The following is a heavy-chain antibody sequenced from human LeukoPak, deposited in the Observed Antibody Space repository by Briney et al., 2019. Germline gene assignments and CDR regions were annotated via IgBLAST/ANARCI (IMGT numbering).Heavy chain of an antibody. V-gene: IGHV3-48*03. Sequence: GGXXRLSCAASGFTFSSYEMNWVRQAPGKGLEWVSYISSSGSTIYYADSVKGRFTISRDNAKNSLYLQMNSLRAEDTAVYYCARDSSGWYRFEYWGQGTLVTVSS. CDR1: GFTFSSYE. CDR2: ISSSGSTI. D-gene: IGHD6-19*01. CDR3: ARDSSGWYRFEY. J-gene: IGHJ4*02.